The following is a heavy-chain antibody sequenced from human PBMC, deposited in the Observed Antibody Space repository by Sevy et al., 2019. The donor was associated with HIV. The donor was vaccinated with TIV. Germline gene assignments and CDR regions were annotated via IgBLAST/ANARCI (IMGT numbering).Heavy chain of an antibody. CDR2: IFPGDSTT. CDR1: GYSFTRNY. CDR3: ARREMANRTPFEF. Sequence: GESLKISCKGSGYSFTRNYIAWVRQRPGKDLEWMGIIFPGDSTTRYSRSFEGHVTISVDQSIATAYLQWSSLKASDTAIYYCARREMANRTPFEFWGQGTLVTVSS. V-gene: IGHV5-51*01. D-gene: IGHD3-9*01. J-gene: IGHJ4*02.